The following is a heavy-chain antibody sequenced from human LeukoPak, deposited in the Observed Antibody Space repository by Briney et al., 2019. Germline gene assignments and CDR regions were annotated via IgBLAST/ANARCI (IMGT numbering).Heavy chain of an antibody. CDR1: GGSISSGSYY. D-gene: IGHD3-10*01. V-gene: IGHV4-61*02. CDR3: ARGRTTMVRGVIPYYFDY. Sequence: PSETLSLTCTVPGGSISSGSYYWSWIRQPAGKGLEWIGRIYTSGSTNYNPSLKSRVTISVDTSKNQFSLKLSSVTAADTAVYYCARGRTTMVRGVIPYYFDYWGQGTLVTVSS. CDR2: IYTSGST. J-gene: IGHJ4*02.